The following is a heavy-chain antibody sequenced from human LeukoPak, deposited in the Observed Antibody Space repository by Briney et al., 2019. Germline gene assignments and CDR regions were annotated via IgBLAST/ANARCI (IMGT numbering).Heavy chain of an antibody. D-gene: IGHD2-21*02. J-gene: IGHJ1*01. V-gene: IGHV3-7*01. CDR2: INPDGRDT. CDR3: TSWGDTTAEYFQR. CDR1: GFTFNRCW. Sequence: GSLRLSCVVSGFTFNRCWMNWVRQAPGQGLEWVAHINPDGRDTYYVDSVKGRFTTSRDNAQNSMYLQMNSLRVEDTAVYYCTSWGDTTAEYFQRWGQGTLVTVSS.